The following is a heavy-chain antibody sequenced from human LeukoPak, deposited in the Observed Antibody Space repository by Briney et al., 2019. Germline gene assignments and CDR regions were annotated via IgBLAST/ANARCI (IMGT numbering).Heavy chain of an antibody. CDR1: GGSISNYF. CDR2: IYYTGST. J-gene: IGHJ6*02. V-gene: IGHV4-59*01. D-gene: IGHD6-13*01. Sequence: SETLSLTCSVSGGSISNYFWNWIRQPPGKGLEWIGNIYYTGSTNYSPSLKSRVTISVDMAKNQFSLKLTSVTAADTAVYYCARDKRIAAAGTVAYYGLDVWGRGTTVTVSS. CDR3: ARDKRIAAAGTVAYYGLDV.